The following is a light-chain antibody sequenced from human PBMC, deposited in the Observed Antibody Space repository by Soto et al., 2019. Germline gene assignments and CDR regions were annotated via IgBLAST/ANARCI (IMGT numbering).Light chain of an antibody. CDR1: SGHSSYI. J-gene: IGLJ1*01. CDR2: LEGSGSY. V-gene: IGLV4-60*02. CDR3: ETWDSNTHV. Sequence: QPVLTQSSSASASLGSSVKLTCTLRSGHSSYIIAWHQQQPGKAPRYLIKLEGSGSYNKGSGVPDRFSGSSSGADRYLTIANLQFEDEADYYCETWDSNTHVFGTGTKLTVL.